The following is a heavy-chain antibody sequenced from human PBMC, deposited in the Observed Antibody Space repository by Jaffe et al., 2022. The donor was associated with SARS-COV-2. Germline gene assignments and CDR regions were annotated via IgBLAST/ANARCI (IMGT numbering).Heavy chain of an antibody. V-gene: IGHV4-31*03. CDR2: IYYSGST. D-gene: IGHD2-2*01. CDR3: ARCFRSSTSCYGGFDP. CDR1: GGSISSGGYY. J-gene: IGHJ5*02. Sequence: QVQLQESGPGLVKPSQTLSLTCTVSGGSISSGGYYWSWIRQHPGKGLEWIGYIYYSGSTYYNPSLKSRVTISVDTSKNQFSLKLSSVTAADTAVYYCARCFRSSTSCYGGFDPWGQGTLVTVSS.